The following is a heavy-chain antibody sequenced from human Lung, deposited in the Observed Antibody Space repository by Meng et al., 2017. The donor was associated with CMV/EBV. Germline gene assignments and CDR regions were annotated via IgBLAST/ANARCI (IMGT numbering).Heavy chain of an antibody. CDR1: GFTFSSYW. CDR2: INSDGSST. J-gene: IGHJ6*02. V-gene: IGHV3-74*01. Sequence: GESLKISCAASGFTFSSYWMHWVRQAPGKGLVWVSRINSDGSSTSYADSVKGRFTISRDNAKNTLYLQMNSLRAEDTAVYYCARGGSSWGGKYYYYGMDVWXQGTTVXVSS. CDR3: ARGGSSWGGKYYYYGMDV. D-gene: IGHD6-13*01.